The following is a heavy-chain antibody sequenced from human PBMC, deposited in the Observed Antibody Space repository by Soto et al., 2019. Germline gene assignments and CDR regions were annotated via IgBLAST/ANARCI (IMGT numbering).Heavy chain of an antibody. J-gene: IGHJ4*02. CDR1: GFTFTSTA. D-gene: IGHD2-15*01. CDR2: IVVGSGNT. V-gene: IGHV1-58*01. Sequence: GASVKVSCKDSGFTFTSTAVQWVRQARGQRLEWIGWIVVGSGNTNYAQKFQERVTITRDMSTSTAYMELSSLRSEDTAVYYCAAVKGYCSGGSCQNFDYWGQGTLVTVSS. CDR3: AAVKGYCSGGSCQNFDY.